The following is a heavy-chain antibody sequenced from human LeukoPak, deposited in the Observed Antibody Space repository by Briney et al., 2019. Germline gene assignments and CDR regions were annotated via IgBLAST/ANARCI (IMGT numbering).Heavy chain of an antibody. Sequence: ASVKVSCKASGYTFTTYGINWVRQAPGQGLEWMGWISTYDGNTIYAQKLRDRVTMIRDTSTSTVYMDLRSLRSDDTAVYYCARDQPRRGPGNHDYRGQGTLVTVSS. CDR2: ISTYDGNT. D-gene: IGHD1-26*01. CDR3: ARDQPRRGPGNHDY. CDR1: GYTFTTYG. J-gene: IGHJ4*02. V-gene: IGHV1-18*01.